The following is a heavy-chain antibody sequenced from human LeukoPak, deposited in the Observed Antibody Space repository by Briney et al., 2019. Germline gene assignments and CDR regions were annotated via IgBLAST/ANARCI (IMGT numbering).Heavy chain of an antibody. J-gene: IGHJ6*02. Sequence: SENLSLTCTVSGGSISSSSYYWAWIRKPPGKGLEWIGSIYYSGSTYYNPSLKSRVTISVDTSKIQFSLKLSSVTAADTAVYYCARHSWGYGYYYGMDVWGQGTTVTVSS. CDR3: ARHSWGYGYYYGMDV. V-gene: IGHV4-39*01. CDR1: GGSISSSSYY. D-gene: IGHD5-18*01. CDR2: IYYSGST.